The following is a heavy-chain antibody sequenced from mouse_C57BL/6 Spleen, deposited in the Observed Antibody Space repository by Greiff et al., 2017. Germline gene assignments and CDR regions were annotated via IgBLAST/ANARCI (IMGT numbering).Heavy chain of an antibody. CDR1: GYTFTSYW. V-gene: IGHV1-59*01. CDR2: IDPSDSYT. D-gene: IGHD1-2*01. Sequence: QVQLQQPGAELVRPGTSVKLSCKASGYTFTSYWMHWVKQRPGQGLEWIGVIDPSDSYTNYNQKFKGKATLTVDTSSSTAYMQLSSLTSEDSAVYYCASRTTAIDVWGTGTTVTVSS. CDR3: ASRTTAIDV. J-gene: IGHJ1*03.